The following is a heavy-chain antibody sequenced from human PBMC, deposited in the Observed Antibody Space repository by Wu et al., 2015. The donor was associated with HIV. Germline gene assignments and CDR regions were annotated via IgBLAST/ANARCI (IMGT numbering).Heavy chain of an antibody. CDR2: INPSGGST. V-gene: IGHV1-46*01. J-gene: IGHJ4*02. CDR1: GGTFSRYS. CDR3: TRGPDFDY. Sequence: QVQLEQSGAEVKKPGSSVKVSCKASGGTFSRYSISWVRQAPGQGLEWMGIINPSGGSTDYAQRFQGRVTMTRDTSTSTVYMKLSRLTSEDTAVYFCTRGPDFDYWGQGTLVIVS.